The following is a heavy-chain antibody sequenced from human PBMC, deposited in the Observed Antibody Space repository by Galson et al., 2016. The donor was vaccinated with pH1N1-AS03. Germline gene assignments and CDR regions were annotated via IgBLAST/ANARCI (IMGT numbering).Heavy chain of an antibody. CDR2: IKSKTDGGTT. Sequence: SLRLSCAGSGFTFNNTWMSWVRQAPGEGLEWVGRIKSKTDGGTTEYAAPVKGKFTISRDDSRDTLHLQMNILKTEDSALDYCVTGGNNFGHEYWGQGTLVTVSS. CDR1: GFTFNNTW. CDR3: VTGGNNFGHEY. D-gene: IGHD5-18*01. V-gene: IGHV3-15*01. J-gene: IGHJ4*01.